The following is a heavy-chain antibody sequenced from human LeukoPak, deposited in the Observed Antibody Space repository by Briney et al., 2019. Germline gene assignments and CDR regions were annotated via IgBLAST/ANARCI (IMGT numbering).Heavy chain of an antibody. D-gene: IGHD3-3*01. CDR1: GFTFSSYE. J-gene: IGHJ3*02. CDR2: ISSSGSTI. Sequence: TGGSLRLSCAASGFTFSSYEMNWVRQAPGKGLEWVSYISSSGSTIYYADSVKGRFTISRDNAKNSLYLQMNSLRAEDTAVYYCARAGTIFGLAFDIWGQGTMVTVSS. V-gene: IGHV3-48*03. CDR3: ARAGTIFGLAFDI.